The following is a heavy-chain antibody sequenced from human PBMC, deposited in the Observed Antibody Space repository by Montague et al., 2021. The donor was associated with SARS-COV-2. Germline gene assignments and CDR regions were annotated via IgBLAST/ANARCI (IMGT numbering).Heavy chain of an antibody. CDR2: IYAGGST. D-gene: IGHD6-13*01. CDR3: ARVRNSWAYYFDY. CDR1: TFTVNNNY. J-gene: IGHJ4*02. Sequence: SLRLSCAASTFTVNNNYMSWVRQAPGKGLEWVSVIYAGGSTYYTDSVRGRFTISRDISENTLFLQMNSLRAEDTALYYCARVRNSWAYYFDYWGQGTLVTVSS. V-gene: IGHV3-66*01.